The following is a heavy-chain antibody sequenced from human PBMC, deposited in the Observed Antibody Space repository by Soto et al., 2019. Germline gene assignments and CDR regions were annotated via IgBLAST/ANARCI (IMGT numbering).Heavy chain of an antibody. CDR1: GFIADDYA. J-gene: IGHJ4*02. Sequence: EVQLVESGGGLVQPGRSLRLSCVASGFIADDYAMHWVRQAPGKGLEWVSGISSNSATINYADSVKGRFTISRDNAKNPLFLQMNSPRPEDTAFYYCAKDMKWGGMTTIHYFDSWGQGTLVTVSS. D-gene: IGHD4-17*01. CDR2: ISSNSATI. V-gene: IGHV3-9*02. CDR3: AKDMKWGGMTTIHYFDS.